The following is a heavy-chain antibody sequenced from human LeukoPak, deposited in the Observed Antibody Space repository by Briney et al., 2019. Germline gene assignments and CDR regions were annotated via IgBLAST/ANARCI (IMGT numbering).Heavy chain of an antibody. V-gene: IGHV3-7*01. CDR1: GFIFRNHG. CDR3: ARGGGGLIAAAGIDY. D-gene: IGHD6-13*01. CDR2: IKQDGSEK. Sequence: GGSLRLSCAASGFIFRNHGMNWVRQAPGKGLEWVANIKQDGSEKYYVDSVKGRFTISRDNAKNSLYLQMNSLRAEDTAVYYCARGGGGLIAAAGIDYWGQGTLVTVSS. J-gene: IGHJ4*02.